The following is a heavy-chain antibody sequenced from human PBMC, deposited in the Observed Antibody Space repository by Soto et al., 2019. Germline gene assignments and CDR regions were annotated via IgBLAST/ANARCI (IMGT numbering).Heavy chain of an antibody. V-gene: IGHV5-10-1*01. D-gene: IGHD2-2*01. CDR3: ARQRVVVDTHYYGMDV. J-gene: IGHJ6*02. CDR1: GYSFTSYW. Sequence: PGESLKISCKGSGYSFTSYWISWVRQMPGKGLEWMGRIDPSDSYTNYSPSFQGHVTISADKSISTAYLQWSSLKASDTAMYYCARQRVVVDTHYYGMDVWGQGTTVTVSS. CDR2: IDPSDSYT.